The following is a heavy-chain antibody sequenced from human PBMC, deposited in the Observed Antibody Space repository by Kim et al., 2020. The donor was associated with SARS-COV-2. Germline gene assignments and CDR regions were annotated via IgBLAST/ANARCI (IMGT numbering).Heavy chain of an antibody. CDR3: ARAQSDSVIAVYYYYYMDV. CDR1: GYTFTSYA. CDR2: INTNTGNP. J-gene: IGHJ6*03. Sequence: ASVKVSCKASGYTFTSYAMNWVRQAPGQGLEWMGWINTNTGNPTYAQGFTGRFVFSLDTSVSTAYLQISSLKAEDTAVYFCARAQSDSVIAVYYYYYMDVWGKGTTVTVSS. V-gene: IGHV7-4-1*02. D-gene: IGHD2-21*02.